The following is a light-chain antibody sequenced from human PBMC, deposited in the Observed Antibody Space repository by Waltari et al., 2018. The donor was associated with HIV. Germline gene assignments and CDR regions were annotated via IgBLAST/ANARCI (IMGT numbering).Light chain of an antibody. J-gene: IGLJ2*01. CDR1: GLSKKN. CDR3: QSVDSSGTHVV. CDR2: TDT. Sequence: SYELRQPPSVSVSPGQTAGITCSGEGLSKKNPHWYRQKPGQAPVMVLYTDTERPSGIPGRFSGSNSGTTVTLSIGGVQAEDEADYYCQSVDSSGTHVVFGGGTRLTVL. V-gene: IGLV3-25*03.